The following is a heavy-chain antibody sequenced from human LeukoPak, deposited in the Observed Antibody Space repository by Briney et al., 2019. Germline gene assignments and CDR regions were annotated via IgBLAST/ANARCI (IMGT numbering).Heavy chain of an antibody. D-gene: IGHD3-10*01. CDR1: GFTFSSYS. Sequence: GGSLRLSCAASGFTFSSYSMNWVRQAPGKGLEWVALIWYDGSNRYCADSVKGRFTISRDNSKNTLYLQMNSLRAEDTAVYYCASWRGSGSYGGYFDYWGQGTLVTVSS. CDR3: ASWRGSGSYGGYFDY. CDR2: IWYDGSNR. V-gene: IGHV3-33*08. J-gene: IGHJ4*02.